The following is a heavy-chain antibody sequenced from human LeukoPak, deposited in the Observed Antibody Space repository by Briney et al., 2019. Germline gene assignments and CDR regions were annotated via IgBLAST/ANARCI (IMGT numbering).Heavy chain of an antibody. CDR2: ISVSATAT. J-gene: IGHJ4*02. Sequence: PGGSLRLSCAASGFTFSSYNMNWVRQAPGQGLEWVAVISVSATATNYAASVKGRFTISRDDSKNTLYLQMNSLRVEDTATYYCVKEGGFRIPFDYWGQGTLVTVSS. D-gene: IGHD2-15*01. CDR1: GFTFSSYN. CDR3: VKEGGFRIPFDY. V-gene: IGHV3-23*01.